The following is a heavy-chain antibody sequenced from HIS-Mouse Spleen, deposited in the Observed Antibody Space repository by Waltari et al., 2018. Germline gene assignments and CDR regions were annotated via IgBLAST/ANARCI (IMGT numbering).Heavy chain of an antibody. CDR2: ISYDGSNK. CDR1: GFTFSSHA. D-gene: IGHD6-6*01. J-gene: IGHJ4*02. V-gene: IGHV3-30-3*01. CDR3: ARGGKYSSSSTDY. Sequence: QVQLVESGGGVVQPGRSLRLACAASGFTFSSHAMHWVRQAPGKGLEWVAVISYDGSNKYYADSVKGRFTISRDNSKNTLYLQMNSLRAEDTAVYYCARGGKYSSSSTDYWGQGTLVTVSS.